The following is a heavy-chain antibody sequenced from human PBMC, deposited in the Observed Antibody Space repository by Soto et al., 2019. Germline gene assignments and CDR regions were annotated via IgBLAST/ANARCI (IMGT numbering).Heavy chain of an antibody. CDR2: ISGSGGRT. CDR3: AKTLLSTSWYGLHDY. CDR1: EFTFSSYA. D-gene: IGHD6-13*01. J-gene: IGHJ4*02. V-gene: IGHV3-23*01. Sequence: WSLRRSCAASEFTFSSYAMSWVRQAPGKGLEWVSTISGSGGRTYYADSVKGRFTISRDNSRNTLHLQMNSLRVEDTALYYCAKTLLSTSWYGLHDYVSQGTLVTVSS.